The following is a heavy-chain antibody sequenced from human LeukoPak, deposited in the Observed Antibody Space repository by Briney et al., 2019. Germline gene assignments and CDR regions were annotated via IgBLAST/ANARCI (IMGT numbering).Heavy chain of an antibody. Sequence: SETLSLTCTVSGGSISSYYWSWIRQPAGKGLEWIGRIYTSGSTNYNPSLKSRVTMSVDTSKNQFPLKLSSVTAADTAVYYCARVEERLFDGAFDIWGQGTMVTVSS. J-gene: IGHJ3*02. V-gene: IGHV4-4*07. CDR1: GGSISSYY. D-gene: IGHD3-22*01. CDR2: IYTSGST. CDR3: ARVEERLFDGAFDI.